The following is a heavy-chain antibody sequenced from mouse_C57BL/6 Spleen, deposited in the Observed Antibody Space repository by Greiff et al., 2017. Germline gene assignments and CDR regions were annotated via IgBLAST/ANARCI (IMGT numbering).Heavy chain of an antibody. CDR1: GYAFSSSW. J-gene: IGHJ2*01. V-gene: IGHV1-82*01. D-gene: IGHD1-1*01. CDR3: ASYGSSPGYFDY. Sequence: VQLQQSGPELVKPGASVKISCKASGYAFSSSWMNWVKQRPGKGLEWIGRIYPGDGDTNYNGKFKGKATLTADKSSSTAYMQLSSLTSEDSAVYFCASYGSSPGYFDYWGQGTTLTVSS. CDR2: IYPGDGDT.